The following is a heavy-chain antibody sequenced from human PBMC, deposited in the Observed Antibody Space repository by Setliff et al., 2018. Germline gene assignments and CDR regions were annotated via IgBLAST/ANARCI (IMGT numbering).Heavy chain of an antibody. V-gene: IGHV1-18*01. Sequence: ASVKVSCKASGFVFITYAITWVRQAPGQGLEWLGSISPYSGNTNYPQWLQGRVTMTTDTSATTVYMELQSLRSDDTAVYYCVRSSAPQVVLAADFDFWGQGTPVTVSS. D-gene: IGHD6-19*01. CDR1: GFVFITYA. CDR3: VRSSAPQVVLAADFDF. CDR2: ISPYSGNT. J-gene: IGHJ4*02.